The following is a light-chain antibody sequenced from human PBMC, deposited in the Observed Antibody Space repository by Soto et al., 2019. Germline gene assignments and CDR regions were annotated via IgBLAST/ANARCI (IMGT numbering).Light chain of an antibody. CDR2: GAS. CDR1: QSVSSD. V-gene: IGKV3-15*01. Sequence: EIVMTQSPATLSVSPGERATLSCRASQSVSSDLAWYHQKPGQAPRLLIYGASTRATGIPARFSGSGSGTDFTLTINGLQPDDFATYYCQQYDGYSPQTFGQGTKVDIK. CDR3: QQYDGYSPQT. J-gene: IGKJ1*01.